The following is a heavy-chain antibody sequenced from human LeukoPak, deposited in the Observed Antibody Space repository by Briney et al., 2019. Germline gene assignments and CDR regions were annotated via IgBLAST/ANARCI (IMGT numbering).Heavy chain of an antibody. CDR1: GFTFSSYS. CDR3: ARDSELLEWLPDSDL. Sequence: GGSLRLSCTASGFTFSSYSMNWVRQAPGKGLEWVSYISSSNSYIYYADSVKGRFTVSRDNAKNSVYLQMNSLRAEDTAVYYCARDSELLEWLPDSDLWGQGTLVTVSS. D-gene: IGHD3-3*01. J-gene: IGHJ5*02. V-gene: IGHV3-21*05. CDR2: ISSSNSYI.